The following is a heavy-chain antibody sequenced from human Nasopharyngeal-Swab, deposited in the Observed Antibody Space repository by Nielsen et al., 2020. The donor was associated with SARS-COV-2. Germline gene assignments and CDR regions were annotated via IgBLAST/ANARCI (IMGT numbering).Heavy chain of an antibody. D-gene: IGHD5-24*01. CDR1: GFTFSGSG. V-gene: IGHV3-73*01. CDR3: SGGNYTLYY. J-gene: IGHJ4*02. Sequence: GGSLRLSCAASGFTFSGSGVHWVRQAPGKGLEWVGQIRSRDNFDAPAYAASIQGRFTISRDDSKNTAYLQMNSLKTEDTAVYYCSGGNYTLYYWGQGTLVTVSS. CDR2: IRSRDNFDAP.